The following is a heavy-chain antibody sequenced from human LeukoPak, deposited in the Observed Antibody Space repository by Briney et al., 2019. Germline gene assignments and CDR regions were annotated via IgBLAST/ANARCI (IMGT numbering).Heavy chain of an antibody. V-gene: IGHV3-7*01. CDR3: ARPRGCGSSRCNNFDY. J-gene: IGHJ4*02. CDR2: MNEYGSEI. Sequence: GGTLRLSCAASGFTFSSYGMSWVRQAPGKGLEWVAKMNEYGSEIFYVDSVKGRFTISRDNGKNSLYLQMNRLRAEDTAVYYCARPRGCGSSRCNNFDYWGQGTLVTVSS. D-gene: IGHD2-2*01. CDR1: GFTFSSYG.